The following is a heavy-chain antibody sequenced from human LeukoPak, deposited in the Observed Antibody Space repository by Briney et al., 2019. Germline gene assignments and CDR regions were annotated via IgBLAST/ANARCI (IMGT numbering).Heavy chain of an antibody. Sequence: ASVKVSCKASGGTFSSYAISWVRQAPGQGLEWMGGIIPIFCTANYAQKFQGRVTITADESTSTAYMELSSLRSEDTAVYYCARRAVAGHFDYWGQGTLVTVSS. CDR2: IIPIFCTA. CDR1: GGTFSSYA. CDR3: ARRAVAGHFDY. D-gene: IGHD6-19*01. J-gene: IGHJ4*02. V-gene: IGHV1-69*13.